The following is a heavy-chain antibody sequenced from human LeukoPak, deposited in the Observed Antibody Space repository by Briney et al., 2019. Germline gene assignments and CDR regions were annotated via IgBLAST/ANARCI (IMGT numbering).Heavy chain of an antibody. CDR3: AGDRYAGRPESDY. D-gene: IGHD1-26*01. Sequence: GGSLRLSCAASGFTFSTYWMHWVRQAPGKGLVWVSHINTDGSNTRYADSVQGRFTISRDNTKNTLYLQMNSLRAEDTAVYYCAGDRYAGRPESDYWGQGTLVTVSS. V-gene: IGHV3-74*01. CDR1: GFTFSTYW. J-gene: IGHJ4*02. CDR2: INTDGSNT.